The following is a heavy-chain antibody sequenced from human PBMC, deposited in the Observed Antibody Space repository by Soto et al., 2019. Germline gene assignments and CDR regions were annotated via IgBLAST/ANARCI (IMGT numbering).Heavy chain of an antibody. J-gene: IGHJ4*02. CDR1: GFTFSSYA. D-gene: IGHD2-2*02. Sequence: GGSLRLSCAASGFTFSSYAMTWVRQAPGKGLEWVSTISDDGRGTFYADSVRGRFTVSRDNSKNTLHLQMSSLRAEDTAIYYCAAFPRYPSFFEYRGLGTPVTVSS. CDR3: AAFPRYPSFFEY. CDR2: ISDDGRGT. V-gene: IGHV3-23*01.